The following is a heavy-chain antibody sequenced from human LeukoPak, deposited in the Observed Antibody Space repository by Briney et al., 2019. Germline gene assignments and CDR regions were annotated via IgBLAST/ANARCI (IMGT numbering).Heavy chain of an antibody. D-gene: IGHD5-18*01. CDR3: AKDTAMVTYYYYYMDV. V-gene: IGHV3-30*18. CDR1: GFTFSSYG. Sequence: PGGSLRLSCAASGFTFSSYGMHWVRQAPGKGLEWVAVISYDGSNKYYADSVKGRFTISRDNSKNTLYLQMNSLRAEDTAVYYCAKDTAMVTYYYYYMDVWGKGTTVTVSS. J-gene: IGHJ6*03. CDR2: ISYDGSNK.